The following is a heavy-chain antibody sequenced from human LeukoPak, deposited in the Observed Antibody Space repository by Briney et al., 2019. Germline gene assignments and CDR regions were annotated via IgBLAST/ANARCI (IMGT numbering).Heavy chain of an antibody. CDR2: ISGSAEIT. J-gene: IGHJ4*01. D-gene: IGHD3-10*01. Sequence: GGSLRLSCTASGFTFSSYAMTWVRQAPGKGLEWVSSISGSAEITDYADSVKGRFAVSRDNSKITLYLQLNSLRAEDTAKYYCAKLGDYFGSGRFSFFDYWGHGTLVTVSS. CDR1: GFTFSSYA. V-gene: IGHV3-23*01. CDR3: AKLGDYFGSGRFSFFDY.